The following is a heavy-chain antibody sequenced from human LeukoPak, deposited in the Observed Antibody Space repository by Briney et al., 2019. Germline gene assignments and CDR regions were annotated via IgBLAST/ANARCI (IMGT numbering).Heavy chain of an antibody. CDR1: GFSFSGSA. CDR3: SRIQDWSNGVD. D-gene: IGHD2-8*01. Sequence: GGSLRLSCAAPGFSFSGSAIHWVRQTSEKGLEWVGRIRSKASSYATGYGESVKGRFTISRDESRSTAYLQMNSLKTEDTAVYYCSRIQDWSNGVDWGQGTLVTVSS. CDR2: IRSKASSYAT. V-gene: IGHV3-73*01. J-gene: IGHJ4*02.